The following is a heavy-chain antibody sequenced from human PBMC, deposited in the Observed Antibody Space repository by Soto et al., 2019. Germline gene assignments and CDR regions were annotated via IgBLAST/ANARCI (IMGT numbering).Heavy chain of an antibody. V-gene: IGHV1-3*01. Sequence: QVQLVQSGAEVKKPGASVKVSCKASGYTFTSYAMHCVRQAPGQRLEWMGWINAGNGNTKYSHKCQGRVTITRDTPARPAYMDLSSVRSEDTAVYYCARDRGAEERRCLSNWFDPWGQGTLVTVSS. CDR3: ARDRGAEERRCLSNWFDP. J-gene: IGHJ5*02. CDR1: GYTFTSYA. D-gene: IGHD3-10*01. CDR2: INAGNGNT.